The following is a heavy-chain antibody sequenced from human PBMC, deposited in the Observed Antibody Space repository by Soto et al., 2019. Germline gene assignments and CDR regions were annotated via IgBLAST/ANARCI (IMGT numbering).Heavy chain of an antibody. CDR3: AHHPYYGLGSYSFDY. Sequence: QITLKESGPTLVRPTQTLTLTCTFSGFSLTTSGVGVGWIRQPPGKALEWLAVIYWDDDKRYSSSLKSRLTITTDTSKNQVVPTMTNMDPVDTATYYCAHHPYYGLGSYSFDYWGQGTLVTVSS. V-gene: IGHV2-5*02. D-gene: IGHD3-10*01. CDR2: IYWDDDK. J-gene: IGHJ4*02. CDR1: GFSLTTSGVG.